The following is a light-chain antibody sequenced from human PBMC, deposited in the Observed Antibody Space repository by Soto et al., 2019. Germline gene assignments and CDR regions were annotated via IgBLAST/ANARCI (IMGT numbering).Light chain of an antibody. V-gene: IGLV1-40*01. CDR2: GNN. Sequence: QSVLTQPPSVSGAPGQRVTISCTGSSSNIGAGYDVHWYQQLPGTAPKLLIYGNNNRPSGVPDRFSGSKSGTSACLAITGLQAEDEADYYCQSYDSSLSGFYVFGTGTKLTVL. CDR1: SSNIGAGYD. J-gene: IGLJ1*01. CDR3: QSYDSSLSGFYV.